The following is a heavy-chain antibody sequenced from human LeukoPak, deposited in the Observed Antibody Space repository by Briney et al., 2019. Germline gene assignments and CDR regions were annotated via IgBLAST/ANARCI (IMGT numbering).Heavy chain of an antibody. Sequence: ASVKVSCKASGYTFTSYYMHWVRQAPGQGLEWMGIINPSGGSTSYAQKFQGRVSMTRDTSTSTVYVELSSLRSEDTAVYYCARVGYCSGGSCSSGYYFDYWGQGTLVTVSS. CDR2: INPSGGST. V-gene: IGHV1-46*01. J-gene: IGHJ4*02. CDR3: ARVGYCSGGSCSSGYYFDY. D-gene: IGHD2-15*01. CDR1: GYTFTSYY.